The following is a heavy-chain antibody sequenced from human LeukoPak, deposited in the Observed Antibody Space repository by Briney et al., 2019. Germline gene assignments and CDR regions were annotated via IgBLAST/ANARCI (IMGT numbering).Heavy chain of an antibody. CDR1: GYTFTSYG. CDR2: ISAYNGNT. V-gene: IGHV1-18*01. J-gene: IGHJ6*02. CDR3: ARDGDIVVVPAAIRVYYYGMDV. D-gene: IGHD2-2*02. Sequence: ASVKVSCKASGYTFTSYGISWVRQAPGQGLEWMGWISAYNGNTNYAQKLQGRVTMTTDTSTSTAYMELRSLRSDDTAVCYCARDGDIVVVPAAIRVYYYGMDVWGQGTTVTVSS.